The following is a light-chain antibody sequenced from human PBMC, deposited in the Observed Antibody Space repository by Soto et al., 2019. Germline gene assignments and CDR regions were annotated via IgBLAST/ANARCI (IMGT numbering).Light chain of an antibody. Sequence: DIQMNQSPSTLSASVGDRVTITCRASQSISSWLAWYQQKPGKAPKLLIYKASSLESGVPSRFSGSGSGTEFTLTISSLQPDDFATYYCQQDNSYSWTFGQGTKVDIK. V-gene: IGKV1-5*03. J-gene: IGKJ1*01. CDR2: KAS. CDR1: QSISSW. CDR3: QQDNSYSWT.